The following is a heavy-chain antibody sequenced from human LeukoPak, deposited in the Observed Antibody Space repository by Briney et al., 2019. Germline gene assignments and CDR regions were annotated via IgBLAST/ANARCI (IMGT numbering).Heavy chain of an antibody. J-gene: IGHJ4*02. CDR2: INPSGGST. D-gene: IGHD3-10*01. V-gene: IGHV1-46*01. CDR3: VSVRTRFGENGGSPPGY. Sequence: GASVKVSCKASGYTFTSYYMHWVRQAPGQGLEWMGIINPSGGSTSNAQKFQGRVTMTRDTSTSTVYMELSSVRAEDTAVYYCVSVRTRFGENGGSPPGYWGQGTLVTVSS. CDR1: GYTFTSYY.